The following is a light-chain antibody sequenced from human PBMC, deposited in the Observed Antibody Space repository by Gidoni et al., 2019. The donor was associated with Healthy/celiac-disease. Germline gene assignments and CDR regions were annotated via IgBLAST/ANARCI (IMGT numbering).Light chain of an antibody. CDR1: KSVSSY. CDR2: DAS. J-gene: IGKJ4*01. V-gene: IGKV3-11*01. CDR3: QQRSNWPPLT. Sequence: EIVLTQSPATLSLSPGERATLSCRASKSVSSYLAWYQQKPCQAPRLLIYDASNRATGIPARFSGSGSGTDFTLTISSLEPEDFAVYYCQQRSNWPPLTFGGGTKVEIK.